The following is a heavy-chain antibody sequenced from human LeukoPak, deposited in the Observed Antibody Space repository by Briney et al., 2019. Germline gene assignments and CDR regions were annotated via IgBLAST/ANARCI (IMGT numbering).Heavy chain of an antibody. CDR2: IYYSGST. J-gene: IGHJ6*03. D-gene: IGHD2-15*01. CDR3: ARGSALYCSGGSCLKSPYYYDMDV. Sequence: PSETLSLTCTVSGDSNSSSSYYWGSIRQPPGKGLGWIGSIYYSGSTNSNPSLKSRVAISVVTSKNQFSLKLTALTPADPALYYCARGSALYCSGGSCLKSPYYYDMDVWGKGTTVTVSS. CDR1: GDSNSSSSYY. V-gene: IGHV4-39*07.